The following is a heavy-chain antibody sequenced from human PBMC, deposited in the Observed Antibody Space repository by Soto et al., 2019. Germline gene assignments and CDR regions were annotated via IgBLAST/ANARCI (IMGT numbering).Heavy chain of an antibody. CDR1: GGSISSGDYY. CDR3: ARHTMGSSRLTDY. V-gene: IGHV4-30-4*01. J-gene: IGHJ4*02. CDR2: IYYSGST. Sequence: KPSETLSLTCTVSGGSISSGDYYWSWIRQPPGKGLEWIGYIYYSGSTYYNPSLKSRVTISVDTSKNQFSLKVRSVTAADTAVYYCARHTMGSSRLTDYWGQGALVTVSS. D-gene: IGHD1-26*01.